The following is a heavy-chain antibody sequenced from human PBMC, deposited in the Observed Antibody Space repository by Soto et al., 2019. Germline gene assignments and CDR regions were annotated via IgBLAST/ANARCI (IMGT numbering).Heavy chain of an antibody. D-gene: IGHD7-27*01. CDR2: IYSGGST. J-gene: IGHJ4*02. V-gene: IGHV3-53*01. Sequence: GGSLRLSCAASGFTVSSNYMSWVRQAPGKGLEWVSVIYSGGSTYYAHSVKGRFTISRDNSENTVYLQMNGLRAEDTAVYYCVKDTPAWRQVWGYDYWGQGVLVTVSS. CDR3: VKDTPAWRQVWGYDY. CDR1: GFTVSSNY.